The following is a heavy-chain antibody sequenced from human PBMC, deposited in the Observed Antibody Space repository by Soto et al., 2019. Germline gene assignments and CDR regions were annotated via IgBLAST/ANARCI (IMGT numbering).Heavy chain of an antibody. CDR2: ISAYNGNT. CDR1: GYTFTSYG. CDR3: ERVWSYCSGGSCYSYYGMHV. V-gene: IGHV1-18*01. Sequence: ASVKVSCKACGYTFTSYGISWVRQAPGQGLEWMGWISAYNGNTNYAQKLQGRVTMTTDTSTSTAYMELRSLRSDDTAVYYCERVWSYCSGGSCYSYYGMHVWGQGTTVPVSS. D-gene: IGHD2-15*01. J-gene: IGHJ6*02.